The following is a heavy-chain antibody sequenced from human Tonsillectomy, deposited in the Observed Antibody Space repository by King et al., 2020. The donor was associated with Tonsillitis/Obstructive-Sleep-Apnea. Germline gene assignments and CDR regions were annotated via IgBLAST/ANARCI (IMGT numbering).Heavy chain of an antibody. J-gene: IGHJ4*02. CDR2: IKQDGSEK. Sequence: VQLVESGGGLVQPGGSLRLSCAASGFTFSSNWMSWVRQAPGKGLEWVANIKQDGSEKYYVDSVKGRFTISRDNAKNSLYLQMNSLRAEDTAVYYCARTHYQLLISYWGQGTLVTVSS. D-gene: IGHD2-2*01. CDR1: GFTFSSNW. CDR3: ARTHYQLLISY. V-gene: IGHV3-7*01.